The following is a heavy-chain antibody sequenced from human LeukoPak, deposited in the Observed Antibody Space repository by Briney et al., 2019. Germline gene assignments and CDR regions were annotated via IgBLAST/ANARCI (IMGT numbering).Heavy chain of an antibody. CDR1: GFTFSNNW. CDR2: IKGDGSST. V-gene: IGHV3-74*01. J-gene: IGHJ4*02. Sequence: GGSLRLSCAASGFTFSNNWMHWVRQAPGKGLVWVSRIKGDGSSTDCADSVKDRFTISRDNAKNTLLLQMNSLRAEDTAVYYCVRDGVEAPPFDYWGQGVLVTVSS. CDR3: VRDGVEAPPFDY. D-gene: IGHD3-3*01.